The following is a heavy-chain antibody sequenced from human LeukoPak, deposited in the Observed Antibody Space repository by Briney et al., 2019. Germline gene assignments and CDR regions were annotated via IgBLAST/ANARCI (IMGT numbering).Heavy chain of an antibody. J-gene: IGHJ4*02. Sequence: NASETLSLTCAVYGGSFSDYYWSWVRQPPGKGLEWFGEINRGGSTNYNPSLKSRVTISVDTSKNQFSLKLSSVTAADTAVYYCARAGRAIVRGPKYFDYWGQGTLVTVSS. D-gene: IGHD3-10*01. CDR1: GGSFSDYY. CDR3: ARAGRAIVRGPKYFDY. CDR2: INRGGST. V-gene: IGHV4-34*01.